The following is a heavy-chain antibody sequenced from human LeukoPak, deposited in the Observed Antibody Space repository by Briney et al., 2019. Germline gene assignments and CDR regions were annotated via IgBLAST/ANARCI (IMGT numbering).Heavy chain of an antibody. Sequence: GGSLRLSCAASGFTFSSYEMNWVRRAPGKGLEWVSYISSSGSTIYYADSVKGRFTISRDNAKSSLYLQMNSLRAEDTAVYYCAELGITMIGGVWGKGTTVTISS. CDR2: ISSSGSTI. D-gene: IGHD3-10*02. CDR1: GFTFSSYE. V-gene: IGHV3-48*03. J-gene: IGHJ6*04. CDR3: AELGITMIGGV.